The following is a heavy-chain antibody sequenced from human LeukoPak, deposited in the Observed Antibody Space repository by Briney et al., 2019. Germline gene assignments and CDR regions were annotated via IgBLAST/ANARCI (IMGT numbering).Heavy chain of an antibody. V-gene: IGHV4-61*01. Sequence: SETLSLTCTVSNYSISSGYYWGWIRQPPGKGLEWIGYIYYSGSTNYNPSLKSRITISVDTSKNQFSLRLSSVTAADTAVYYCARVTGYVMEDYFDYWGQGTLVTVSS. CDR3: ARVTGYVMEDYFDY. CDR1: NYSISSGYY. D-gene: IGHD6-13*01. CDR2: IYYSGST. J-gene: IGHJ4*02.